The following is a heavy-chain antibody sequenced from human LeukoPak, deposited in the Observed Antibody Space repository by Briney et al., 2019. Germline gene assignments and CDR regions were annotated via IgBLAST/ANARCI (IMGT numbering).Heavy chain of an antibody. CDR2: IHYSGFT. CDR1: GGSIVSYH. J-gene: IGHJ4*02. CDR3: SRREDSGTSGYYGL. D-gene: IGHD3-22*01. Sequence: SETLSLTCTVSGGSIVSYHWSWIRQPPGKGLEWIGYIHYSGFTNYNPSLKSQVTISVDTSKNQLSLKLSSVTAADTAVYYCSRREDSGTSGYYGLWGQGTLVTVSS. V-gene: IGHV4-59*08.